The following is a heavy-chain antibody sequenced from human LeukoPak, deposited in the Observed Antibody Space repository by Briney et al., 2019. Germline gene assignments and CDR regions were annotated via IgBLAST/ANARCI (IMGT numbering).Heavy chain of an antibody. D-gene: IGHD3-10*01. CDR1: GYSFTNSW. V-gene: IGHV5-51*01. CDR3: ARFWFPLVEAFDI. Sequence: GESLKISCKGLGYSFTNSWIGWVRQMPGKGLEWMGIIYPGDSDTRYSPSFQGQVTLSADKSISTAYLQWSSLRASDTAMYYCARFWFPLVEAFDIWGQGTMVTVSS. J-gene: IGHJ3*02. CDR2: IYPGDSDT.